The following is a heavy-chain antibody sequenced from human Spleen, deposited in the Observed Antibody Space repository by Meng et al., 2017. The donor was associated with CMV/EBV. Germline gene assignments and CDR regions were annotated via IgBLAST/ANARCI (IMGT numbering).Heavy chain of an antibody. D-gene: IGHD3-10*01. V-gene: IGHV4-4*02. Sequence: VSGASISTNYWWKWVRQPPGKELEWIGEIYHNGVTNYNPSLKSRVTMSVDTSKNQFSLRLTSVTAADTAVYYCARERGAGTYQGFDYWGHGTLVTVSS. CDR1: GASISTNYW. CDR2: IYHNGVT. CDR3: ARERGAGTYQGFDY. J-gene: IGHJ4*01.